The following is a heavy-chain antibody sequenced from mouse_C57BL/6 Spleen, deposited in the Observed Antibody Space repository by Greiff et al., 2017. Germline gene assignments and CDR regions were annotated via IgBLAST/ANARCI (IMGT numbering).Heavy chain of an antibody. V-gene: IGHV5-17*01. Sequence: EVNLVESGGGLVKPGGSLKLSCAASGFTFSDYGMHWVRQAPEKGLEWVAYISSGSSTIYYADTVKGRFTISRDNAKNTLFLQMTSLRSKYTAMYYCARWLLPHYYAKDYWGQGTSVTVSS. CDR2: ISSGSSTI. CDR1: GFTFSDYG. D-gene: IGHD2-3*01. J-gene: IGHJ4*01. CDR3: ARWLLPHYYAKDY.